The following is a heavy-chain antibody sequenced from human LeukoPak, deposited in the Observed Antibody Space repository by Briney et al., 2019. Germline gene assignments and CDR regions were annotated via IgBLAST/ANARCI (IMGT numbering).Heavy chain of an antibody. CDR2: ISGYNGNT. D-gene: IGHD6-13*01. CDR3: ARDQVILRFGSSWYPANWFDP. Sequence: ASVKVSCKASGYTFTNYGISWVRQAPGQGLEWMGWISGYNGNTNYAQKFQGRITMTTDTSTSTGYMELRSLRSDDTAVYYCARDQVILRFGSSWYPANWFDPWGQGTLVTVSS. CDR1: GYTFTNYG. V-gene: IGHV1-18*01. J-gene: IGHJ5*02.